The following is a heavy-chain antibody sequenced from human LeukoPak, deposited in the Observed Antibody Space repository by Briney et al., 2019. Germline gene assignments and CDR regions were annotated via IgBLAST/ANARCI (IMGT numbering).Heavy chain of an antibody. D-gene: IGHD6-13*01. CDR1: GGTFSSYA. Sequence: SVKVSCKASGGTFSSYAISWVRQAPGQGLEWMGGIIPIFGTANYAQKFQGRVTITADESTSTAYMELSSLRSEDTAVYYCARESGPKGGIAIYWGQGTLVTVSS. J-gene: IGHJ4*02. CDR2: IIPIFGTA. V-gene: IGHV1-69*01. CDR3: ARESGPKGGIAIY.